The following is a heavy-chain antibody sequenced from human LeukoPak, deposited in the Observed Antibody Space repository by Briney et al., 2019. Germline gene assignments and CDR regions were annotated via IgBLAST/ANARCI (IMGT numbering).Heavy chain of an antibody. Sequence: GGSLRLSCAASGFTFSTYEMNWVRQAPGKGLEWVSYISSSGSTIYYADSVKGRFTISRDNAKSSLYLQMSSLRAEDTAVYYCASRTNTSWGNYWGQGTLVTVSS. J-gene: IGHJ4*02. CDR1: GFTFSTYE. CDR3: ASRTNTSWGNY. CDR2: ISSSGSTI. V-gene: IGHV3-48*03. D-gene: IGHD3-16*01.